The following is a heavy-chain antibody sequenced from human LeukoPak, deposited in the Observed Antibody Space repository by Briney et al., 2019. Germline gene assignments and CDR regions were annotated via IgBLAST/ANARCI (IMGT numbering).Heavy chain of an antibody. J-gene: IGHJ6*02. Sequence: PSETLSLTCAVYGGSFSGYYWSWIRQPPGKGLEWIGEINHSGSTNYNPSLKSRVTISVDTSKNQFSLNLSSVTAADTAVYYCTRMHRGGYDPGYYYGMDVWGQGTTVTVSS. CDR3: TRMHRGGYDPGYYYGMDV. CDR2: INHSGST. D-gene: IGHD3-16*01. V-gene: IGHV4-34*01. CDR1: GGSFSGYY.